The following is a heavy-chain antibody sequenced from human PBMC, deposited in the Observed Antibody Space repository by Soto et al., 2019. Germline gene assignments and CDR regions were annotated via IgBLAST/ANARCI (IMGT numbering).Heavy chain of an antibody. D-gene: IGHD1-26*01. J-gene: IGHJ4*02. CDR1: GGTFSSYA. V-gene: IGHV1-69*13. CDR3: ARTRIGGVGATEHFDY. Sequence: ASVKASCKASGGTFSSYAISWVRQAPGPGLEWMGGIIPIFGTANYAQKFQGRVTITADESTSTAYMELSSLRSEDTAVYYCARTRIGGVGATEHFDYWGQGTLVTVSS. CDR2: IIPIFGTA.